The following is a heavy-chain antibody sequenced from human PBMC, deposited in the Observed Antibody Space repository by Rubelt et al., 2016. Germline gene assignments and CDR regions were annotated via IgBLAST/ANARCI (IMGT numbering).Heavy chain of an antibody. J-gene: IGHJ3*02. CDR2: IIPIFGTA. D-gene: IGHD6-13*01. Sequence: QVQLVQSGAEVKKPGSSVKVSCKASGGTFSSYAISWVRQAPGQGLEWMGGIIPIFGTANYAQKFQGRVTLTADESTSTACLGLGSLGSEDTAVYYCARGGAAAADDNDAFDIWGQGTMVTVSS. V-gene: IGHV1-69*01. CDR3: ARGGAAAADDNDAFDI. CDR1: GGTFSSYA.